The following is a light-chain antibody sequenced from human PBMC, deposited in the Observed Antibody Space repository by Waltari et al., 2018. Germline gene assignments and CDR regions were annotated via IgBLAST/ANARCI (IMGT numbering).Light chain of an antibody. J-gene: IGKJ2*01. CDR1: QSVSSY. CDR2: DAS. V-gene: IGKV3-11*01. CDR3: QQRSNWQT. Sequence: EIVLTQSPATLSLSPGERATLPCRASQSVSSYLAWYQQKPGQAPRLLIYDASNRATGIPARFSGSGSGTDFTLTISSLEPEDFAVYYCQQRSNWQTFGQGTKLEIK.